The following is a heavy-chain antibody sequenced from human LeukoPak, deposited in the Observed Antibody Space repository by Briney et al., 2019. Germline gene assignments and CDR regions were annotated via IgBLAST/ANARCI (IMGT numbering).Heavy chain of an antibody. D-gene: IGHD3-22*01. CDR3: ARGATYYYDSSGYYYPRGYFDY. V-gene: IGHV1-18*01. Sequence: ASVTVSFTASAYTFTIYGISWVRQAPGQGLEWMGWISAYNGNTNYAQKLQGRVTMTTDTSTSTAYMELRSLRSDDTAVYYCARGATYYYDSSGYYYPRGYFDYWGQGTLVTVSS. CDR2: ISAYNGNT. J-gene: IGHJ4*02. CDR1: AYTFTIYG.